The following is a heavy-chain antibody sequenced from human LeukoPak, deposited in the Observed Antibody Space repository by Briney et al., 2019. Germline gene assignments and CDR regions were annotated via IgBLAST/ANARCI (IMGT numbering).Heavy chain of an antibody. CDR3: ARGPYCSGGSCYLRGPRFDY. Sequence: PSETLSLTCAVYGGSFSGYYWSWIRQPPGKGLEWIGEINHSGSTNYNPSLKSRVTISVDTSKNQFSLKLSSVTAADTAVYYCARGPYCSGGSCYLRGPRFDYWGQGTLVTVSS. CDR1: GGSFSGYY. J-gene: IGHJ4*02. D-gene: IGHD2-15*01. V-gene: IGHV4-34*01. CDR2: INHSGST.